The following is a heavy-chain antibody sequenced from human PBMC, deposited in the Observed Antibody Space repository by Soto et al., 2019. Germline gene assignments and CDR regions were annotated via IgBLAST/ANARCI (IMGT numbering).Heavy chain of an antibody. D-gene: IGHD2-21*02. Sequence: SEALSLPWTVSGCSLSRYYWLWIRHPPGKGLEWIGYIFYSGSTNYNPSLKSRVTISVDTSKNQFSLKLSSVTAADTAVYYCARHPSDFWFDPWGQGTLVTVS. CDR3: ARHPSDFWFDP. CDR2: IFYSGST. V-gene: IGHV4-59*08. CDR1: GCSLSRYY. J-gene: IGHJ5*02.